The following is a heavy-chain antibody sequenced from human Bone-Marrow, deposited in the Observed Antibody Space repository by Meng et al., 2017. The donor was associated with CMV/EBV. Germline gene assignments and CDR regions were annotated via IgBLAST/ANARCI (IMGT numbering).Heavy chain of an antibody. D-gene: IGHD2-2*01. CDR1: GNIFNDYF. V-gene: IGHV1-69-2*01. CDR3: AHEARHNAHALDV. CDR2: VDPEGGET. J-gene: IGHJ6*02. Sequence: ASVKVSCKISGNIFNDYFMHWVQQAPGKGLEWMGLVDPEGGETTYAEKFQGRLTITADTSTETAYMELSNVTSEDTAVYYCAHEARHNAHALDVWGQGTPVTVSS.